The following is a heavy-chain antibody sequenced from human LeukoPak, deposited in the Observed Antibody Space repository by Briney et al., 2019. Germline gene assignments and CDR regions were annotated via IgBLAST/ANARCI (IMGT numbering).Heavy chain of an antibody. D-gene: IGHD3-10*01. V-gene: IGHV3-21*01. J-gene: IGHJ4*02. CDR3: ARASSIDY. Sequence: PGGSLRLSCAASGFTFSDYTMHWVRQAPGKGLEWVSSIRSSGLYTYYADSVRGRFTISRDNARSSLYLQMNSLTAEDTAVYYCARASSIDYWGQGTLVTVSS. CDR1: GFTFSDYT. CDR2: IRSSGLYT.